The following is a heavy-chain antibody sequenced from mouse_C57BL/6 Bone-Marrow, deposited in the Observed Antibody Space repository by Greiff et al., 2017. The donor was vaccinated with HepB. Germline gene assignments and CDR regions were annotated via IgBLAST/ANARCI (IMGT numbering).Heavy chain of an antibody. CDR1: GFTFSSYG. CDR3: ARRTGKSFAY. J-gene: IGHJ3*01. D-gene: IGHD4-1*01. CDR2: ISSGGSYT. V-gene: IGHV5-6*01. Sequence: EVQVVESGGDLVKPGGSLKLSCAASGFTFSSYGMSWVRQTPDKRLEWVATISSGGSYTYYPDSVKGRFTISRDNAKNTLYLQMSSLKSEDTAMYYCARRTGKSFAYWGQGTLVTVSA.